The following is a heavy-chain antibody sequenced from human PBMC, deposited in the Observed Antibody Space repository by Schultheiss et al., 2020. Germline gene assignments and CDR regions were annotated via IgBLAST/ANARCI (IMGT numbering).Heavy chain of an antibody. CDR2: IRSKAYGGTT. J-gene: IGHJ4*02. CDR1: GFTFGDYA. V-gene: IGHV3-49*04. Sequence: GESLKISCTASGFTFGDYAMSWVRQAPGKGLEWVGFIRSKAYGGTTEYAASVKGRFTISRDDSKSIAYLQMNSLKTEDTAVYYCTRSWGSPYFDYWGQGTLVTVSS. D-gene: IGHD3-16*01. CDR3: TRSWGSPYFDY.